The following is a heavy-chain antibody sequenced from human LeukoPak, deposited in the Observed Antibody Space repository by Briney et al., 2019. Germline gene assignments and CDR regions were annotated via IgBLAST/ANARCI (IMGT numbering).Heavy chain of an antibody. CDR3: AKDNYYGSSAVIDY. Sequence: GGSLRLSCAASGFTFSSYGMHWVRQAPGKGLEWVAALSHDGNNEFYAESVKGRFTISRDNSKSTLYLQMNSLRAGDTATFYCAKDNYYGSSAVIDYWGQGALVTVSS. CDR2: LSHDGNNE. D-gene: IGHD3-22*01. V-gene: IGHV3-30*18. CDR1: GFTFSSYG. J-gene: IGHJ4*02.